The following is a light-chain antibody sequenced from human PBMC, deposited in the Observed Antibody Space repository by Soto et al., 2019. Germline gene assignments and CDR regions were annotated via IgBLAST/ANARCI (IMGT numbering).Light chain of an antibody. CDR3: QQYDSFPYT. Sequence: DIQMTQSPSTLSASVRDRVTITSRASQTISNWLAWYQQKPGRAPKLLMYKASNLESGVPSRFSGSGSGTEFTLTISSLQPDDFATYYCQQYDSFPYTFGQGTKLDIK. J-gene: IGKJ2*01. CDR1: QTISNW. V-gene: IGKV1-5*03. CDR2: KAS.